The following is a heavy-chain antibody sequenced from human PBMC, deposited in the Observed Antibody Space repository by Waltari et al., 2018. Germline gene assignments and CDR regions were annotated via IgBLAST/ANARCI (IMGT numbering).Heavy chain of an antibody. CDR2: MNPNSGNT. CDR1: GHTFTSYD. J-gene: IGHJ4*02. CDR3: AVMKENIAPFDY. Sequence: VSCKASGHTFTSYDFNWVRQATGQGLEWMGWMNPNSGNTGYAQKFQGRVTITRNTSISTAYMELSSLRSEDTAVYYCAVMKENIAPFDYWGQGTLVTVSS. V-gene: IGHV1-8*03. D-gene: IGHD5-12*01.